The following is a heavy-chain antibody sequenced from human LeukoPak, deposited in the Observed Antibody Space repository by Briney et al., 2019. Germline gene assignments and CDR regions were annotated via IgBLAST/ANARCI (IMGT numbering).Heavy chain of an antibody. CDR1: GFTFSSYG. D-gene: IGHD6-13*01. CDR2: IRYDGSNK. J-gene: IGHJ4*02. CDR3: AEPAGYSSSWYPNFDY. Sequence: PGESLRLSCAASGFTFSSYGMHWVRQAPGKGLEWVAFIRYDGSNKYYADSVKGRFTISRDNSKNTLYLQMNSLRAEDTAVYYCAEPAGYSSSWYPNFDYWGQGTLVTVSS. V-gene: IGHV3-30*02.